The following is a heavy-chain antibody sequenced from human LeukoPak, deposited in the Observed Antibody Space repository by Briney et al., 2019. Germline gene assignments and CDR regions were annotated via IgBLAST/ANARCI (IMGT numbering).Heavy chain of an antibody. J-gene: IGHJ4*02. V-gene: IGHV3-7*01. CDR2: IKQDGSEK. D-gene: IGHD5-12*01. CDR1: GFTFSSYW. CDR3: ARLGIVATITLYYFDY. Sequence: GGSLRLSCAASGFTFSSYWMSWVRQAPGKGLEWVANIKQDGSEKYYVDSVKGRFTISRDNAKNSLYLQMNSLGAEDTAVYYCARLGIVATITLYYFDYWGQGTLVTVSS.